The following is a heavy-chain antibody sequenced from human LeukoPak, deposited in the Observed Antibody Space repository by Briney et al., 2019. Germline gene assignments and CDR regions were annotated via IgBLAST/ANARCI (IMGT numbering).Heavy chain of an antibody. CDR1: GFTFSSYA. V-gene: IGHV3-23*01. D-gene: IGHD6-13*01. CDR3: AKSIAAAGTGGY. CDR2: ISGSGGST. J-gene: IGHJ4*02. Sequence: GGSLRLSCAASGFTFSSYAMSWVRQAPGKGLEWVSAISGSGGSTYYADSVKGRFTISRDNAKNSLYLQMNSLRAEDTAVYYCAKSIAAAGTGGYWGQGTLVTVSS.